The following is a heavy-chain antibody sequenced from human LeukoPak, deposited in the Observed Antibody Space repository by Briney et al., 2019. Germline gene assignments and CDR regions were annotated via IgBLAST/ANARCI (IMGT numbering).Heavy chain of an antibody. J-gene: IGHJ4*02. CDR1: GFTFSTYE. CDR2: ISSCGTTI. Sequence: PGGSLRLSCAASGFTFSTYEMNWVRQAPGKGRQWVSYISSCGTTIKYADSVKVRFTISRDDAKNSLYLQMNSLRAEDTAIYYCARDPGSSGWYLFDSWGQGVLVTVPS. CDR3: ARDPGSSGWYLFDS. D-gene: IGHD6-19*01. V-gene: IGHV3-48*03.